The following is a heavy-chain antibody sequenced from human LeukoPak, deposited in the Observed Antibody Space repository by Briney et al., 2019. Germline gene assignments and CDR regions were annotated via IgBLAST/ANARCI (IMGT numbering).Heavy chain of an antibody. CDR3: ARDKVIATAGTPNWFDP. V-gene: IGHV1-18*01. CDR1: GYTFNRFG. D-gene: IGHD6-13*01. Sequence: ASVKVSCKSSGYTFNRFGISWERQAHGQGLEWLGWIGVYDGNTNYAQNVQGRVTMTTDTATSTAYMELRSLRYDDTAVYYCARDKVIATAGTPNWFDPWGQGTLVTVSS. J-gene: IGHJ5*02. CDR2: IGVYDGNT.